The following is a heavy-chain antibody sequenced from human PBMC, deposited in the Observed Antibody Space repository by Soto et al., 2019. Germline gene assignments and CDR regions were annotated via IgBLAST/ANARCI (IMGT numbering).Heavy chain of an antibody. V-gene: IGHV3-74*01. CDR2: TNSDESSI. D-gene: IGHD1-26*01. J-gene: IGHJ4*02. Sequence: DVQLEESGGGLVQPGGSLRLSCAASGFTFISYWMHWVRQVPGKGLVWVARTNSDESSIAYADSVKGRFTISRDNAKNTVDLQMHSLRVEDTAVYYCARDHPVGVEAFDSWGQGTLVTVSS. CDR3: ARDHPVGVEAFDS. CDR1: GFTFISYW.